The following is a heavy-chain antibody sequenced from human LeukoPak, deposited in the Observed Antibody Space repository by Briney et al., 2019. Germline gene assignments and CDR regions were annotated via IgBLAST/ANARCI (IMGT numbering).Heavy chain of an antibody. V-gene: IGHV4-39*07. J-gene: IGHJ5*02. D-gene: IGHD2/OR15-2a*01. Sequence: GSLRLSCAASGFTFSSYSMNWVRQPPGKGLEWIGSIYYSGSTYYNPSLKSRVTISVDTSKNQFSLKLSSVTAADTAVYYCARLSISNNWFDPWGQGTLVTVSS. CDR3: ARLSISNNWFDP. CDR1: GFTFSSYS. CDR2: IYYSGST.